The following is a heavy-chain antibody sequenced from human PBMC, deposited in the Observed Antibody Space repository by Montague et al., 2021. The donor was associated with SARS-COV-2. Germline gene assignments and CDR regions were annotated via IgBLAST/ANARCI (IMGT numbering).Heavy chain of an antibody. V-gene: IGHV4-39*07. CDR3: ARDSAPSITIFGVVIRQQNPRYYYYGMDV. Sequence: SETLSLTCTVSGGSISSSSHYWGWIRQPPGKGLEWIGSIYYSGSTYYNPSLKSRVTISVDTSKNQFSLKLSSVTAADTAVYYCARDSAPSITIFGVVIRQQNPRYYYYGMDVWGQGTTVTVSS. CDR2: IYYSGST. D-gene: IGHD3-3*01. J-gene: IGHJ6*02. CDR1: GGSISSSSHY.